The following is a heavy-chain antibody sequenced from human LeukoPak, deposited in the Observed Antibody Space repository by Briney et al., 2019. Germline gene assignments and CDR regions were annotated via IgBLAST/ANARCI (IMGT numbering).Heavy chain of an antibody. V-gene: IGHV3-30*18. CDR1: GFTFSSYG. Sequence: PERSLRLSCAASGFTFSSYGMHWVCQAPGKGLEWVAVISYDGSNKYYADSVKGRFTISRDNSKNTLYLQMNSLRAEDTAVYYCAKDDPTGRYLWGQGTLVTVSS. CDR3: AKDDPTGRYL. D-gene: IGHD1-26*01. CDR2: ISYDGSNK. J-gene: IGHJ4*02.